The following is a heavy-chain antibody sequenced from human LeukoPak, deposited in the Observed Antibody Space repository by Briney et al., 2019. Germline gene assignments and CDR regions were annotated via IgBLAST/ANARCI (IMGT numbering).Heavy chain of an antibody. Sequence: PGGSLRLSCAASGFTFTSYGMHWVRQAPGKGLEWVAVIWYDGSNKYYADSVKGRFTIYRDNSKNTLYLQMNSLRAEDTAVYYCARGHRMTTVTLYYYYGMDGWGQGTTVTVSS. CDR3: ARGHRMTTVTLYYYYGMDG. CDR1: GFTFTSYG. J-gene: IGHJ6*02. D-gene: IGHD4-17*01. CDR2: IWYDGSNK. V-gene: IGHV3-33*01.